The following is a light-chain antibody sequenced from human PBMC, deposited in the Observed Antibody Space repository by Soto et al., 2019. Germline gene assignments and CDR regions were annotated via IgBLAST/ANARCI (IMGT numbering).Light chain of an antibody. CDR3: QQLNSFPIS. CDR2: AAS. Sequence: DIQMTQSPSFLSASAGDRVTITCRASQVISSYLAWYQQKPGRAPKLLIYAASTLQSGVPSRFCGSGSGTEFTLTITSLQPEDFATYYCQQLNSFPISFGQGTRLEI. CDR1: QVISSY. J-gene: IGKJ5*01. V-gene: IGKV1-9*01.